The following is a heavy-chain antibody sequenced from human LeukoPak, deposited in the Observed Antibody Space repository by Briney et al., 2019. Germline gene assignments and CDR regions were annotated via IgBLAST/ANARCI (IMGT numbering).Heavy chain of an antibody. CDR1: GYTFTGYY. CDR3: ARSGHYYYDSSGYLGDYFDY. CDR2: INPNSGGT. V-gene: IGHV1-2*02. D-gene: IGHD3-22*01. Sequence: ASVTVSCKASGYTFTGYYMHWVRQAPGQGLEWMGWINPNSGGTNYAQKFQGRVTMTRDTSISTAYIELSRLRSDDTAVYYCARSGHYYYDSSGYLGDYFDYWGQGTLVTVSS. J-gene: IGHJ4*02.